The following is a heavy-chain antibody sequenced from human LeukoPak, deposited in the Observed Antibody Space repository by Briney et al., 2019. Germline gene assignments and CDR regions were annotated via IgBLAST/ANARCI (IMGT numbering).Heavy chain of an antibody. D-gene: IGHD6-13*01. J-gene: IGHJ5*01. CDR1: GGSISSSSYY. CDR3: ARHDGIAAPHDF. CDR2: IYYSGST. V-gene: IGHV4-39*01. Sequence: SETLSLTCTVSGGSISSSSYYWGWIRQPPGKGLEGIGRIYYSGSTYYNPSLKSRVTVSVDTSKNQFSLKLSSVTASDTAVYYCARHDGIAAPHDFWGHGTLVNVPS.